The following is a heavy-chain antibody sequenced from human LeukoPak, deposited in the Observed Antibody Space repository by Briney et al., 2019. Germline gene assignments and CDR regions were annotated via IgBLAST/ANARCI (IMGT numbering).Heavy chain of an antibody. J-gene: IGHJ6*02. CDR2: ISSSSSYI. Sequence: KAGGSLRLSCAASGFTFSSYSMNWVRQAPGKGLEWVSSISSSSSYIYYADSVKGRFTISRDNAKNSLYLQMNSLRAEDTAVYYCARDRIAAAGTLVWLVEGVSRGQSDVWGQGTTVTVSS. CDR1: GFTFSSYS. CDR3: ARDRIAAAGTLVWLVEGVSRGQSDV. V-gene: IGHV3-21*01. D-gene: IGHD6-13*01.